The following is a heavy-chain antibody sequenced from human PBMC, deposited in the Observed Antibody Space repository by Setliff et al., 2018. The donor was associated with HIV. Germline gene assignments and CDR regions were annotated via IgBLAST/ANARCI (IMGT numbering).Heavy chain of an antibody. V-gene: IGHV4-39*01. CDR2: MYHSGPA. CDR3: ARHVPGTRDASDI. D-gene: IGHD3-10*02. J-gene: IGHJ3*02. CDR1: GGSITSSTYY. Sequence: TLSLTCTVSGGSITSSTYYWGWIRQSPRKGLEWIGTMYHSGPAYYNPSLKSQVTISVDTSKNQFSLKLTSVTAADTAVYYCARHVPGTRDASDIWGQGTMVTVSS.